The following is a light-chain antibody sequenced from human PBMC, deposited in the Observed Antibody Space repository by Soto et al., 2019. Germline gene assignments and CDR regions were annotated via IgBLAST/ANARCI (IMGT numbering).Light chain of an antibody. CDR1: QHIKTW. CDR3: QLSNIVPFT. CDR2: AAS. Sequence: DVQMTQSPSSVSASVGDRVTITCRTSQHIKTWLAWIQQKPGKALRPLISAASNLEDGVPPRFGGSGSGTDFTLTISSLQPADFATYYCQLSNIVPFTFGPGTRVDVK. J-gene: IGKJ3*01. V-gene: IGKV1-12*02.